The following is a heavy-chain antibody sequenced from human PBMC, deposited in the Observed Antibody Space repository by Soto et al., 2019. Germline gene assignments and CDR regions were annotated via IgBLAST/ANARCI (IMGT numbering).Heavy chain of an antibody. J-gene: IGHJ4*02. V-gene: IGHV3-7*01. Sequence: EAQLVESGGGLVQPGGSLRLPCAASGFTFSTYWMTWVRQPPGKGLEWGASINQDGSERYYVDSVRGRFTISRDNAKNSLYLQMNSLRAEDTAVYYCVCGGNFFVYWGQGTLVTVSP. CDR2: INQDGSER. D-gene: IGHD3-16*01. CDR3: VCGGNFFVY. CDR1: GFTFSTYW.